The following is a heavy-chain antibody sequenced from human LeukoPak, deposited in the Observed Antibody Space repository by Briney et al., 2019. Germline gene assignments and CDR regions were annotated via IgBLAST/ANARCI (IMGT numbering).Heavy chain of an antibody. J-gene: IGHJ5*02. D-gene: IGHD2-2*01. CDR2: VNPNSGGT. CDR3: ARGPDALSPGWFDP. Sequence: ASVKVSCKASGYTFTGHYVRWVRQAPGQGLEWMGWVNPNSGGTVFAQKFQDRVTMTRDTSISTAYMELSSLQSDDTAIYYCARGPDALSPGWFDPWGQGTLVTVSS. CDR1: GYTFTGHY. V-gene: IGHV1-2*02.